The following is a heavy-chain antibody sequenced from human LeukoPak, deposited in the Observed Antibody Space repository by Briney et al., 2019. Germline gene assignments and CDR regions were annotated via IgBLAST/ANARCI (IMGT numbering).Heavy chain of an antibody. CDR2: ISYDGSNK. J-gene: IGHJ6*03. D-gene: IGHD3-10*01. Sequence: GGSLRLSCAASGFTFSSYAMHWVRQAPGKGLEWVAVISYDGSNKYYADSVKGRFTISRDNSKNTLYLQMNSLRAEDTAVYYCAKFAVTYYYYYYYMDVWGKGTTVTVSS. CDR3: AKFAVTYYYYYYYMDV. CDR1: GFTFSSYA. V-gene: IGHV3-30-3*02.